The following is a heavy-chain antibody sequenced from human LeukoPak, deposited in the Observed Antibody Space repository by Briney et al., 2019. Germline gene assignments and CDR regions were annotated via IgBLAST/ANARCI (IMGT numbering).Heavy chain of an antibody. CDR2: IGSSGSYI. V-gene: IGHV3-21*04. CDR3: ATSYYGSGSYGVRRYDY. Sequence: GGSLRLSCEVSGFTFSSYHMNWVRQAPGKGLEWVSSIGSSGSYIYYADSLTGRFTISRDNAKNSLYLQINSLRAEDTAVYYCATSYYGSGSYGVRRYDYWGQGTLVTVSS. CDR1: GFTFSSYH. D-gene: IGHD3-10*01. J-gene: IGHJ4*02.